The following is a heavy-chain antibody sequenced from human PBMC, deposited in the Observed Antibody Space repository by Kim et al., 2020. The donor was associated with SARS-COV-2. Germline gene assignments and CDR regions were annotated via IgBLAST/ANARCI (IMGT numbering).Heavy chain of an antibody. D-gene: IGHD6-6*01. V-gene: IGHV4-39*07. J-gene: IGHJ4*02. CDR3: ASNLGSSSSAMLRLYFDY. CDR1: GGSISSSSYY. Sequence: SETLSLTCTVSGGSISSSSYYWGWIRQPPGKGLEWIGSIYYSGSTYYNPSLKSRVTISVDTSKNQFSLKLSSVTAADMAVYYCASNLGSSSSAMLRLYFDYWGQGTLVTVSS. CDR2: IYYSGST.